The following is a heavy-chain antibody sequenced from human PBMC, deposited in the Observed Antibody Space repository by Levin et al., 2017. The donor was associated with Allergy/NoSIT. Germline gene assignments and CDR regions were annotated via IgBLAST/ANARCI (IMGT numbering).Heavy chain of an antibody. Sequence: GESLKISCKASGYTFTGYYMHWVRQAPGQGLEWMGWINPNSGGTNYAQKFQGWVTMTRDTSISTAYMELSRLRSDDTAVYYCARSGRSSSRGPHNWFDPWGQGTLVTVSS. CDR1: GYTFTGYY. V-gene: IGHV1-2*04. CDR3: ARSGRSSSRGPHNWFDP. CDR2: INPNSGGT. J-gene: IGHJ5*02. D-gene: IGHD6-13*01.